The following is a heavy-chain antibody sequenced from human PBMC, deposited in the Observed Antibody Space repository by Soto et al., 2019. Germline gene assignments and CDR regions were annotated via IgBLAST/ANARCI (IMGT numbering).Heavy chain of an antibody. Sequence: GGSLRLSCAASGFTFSSYAMSWVRQAPGKGLEWVSAISSSGGSTYYADSVKGRFTISRDNSKNTQYLQMNSLRAEDTAVYYCARGITMIVVVIVFHDAFDIWGQGTMVTVSS. D-gene: IGHD3-22*01. CDR1: GFTFSSYA. CDR2: ISSSGGST. CDR3: ARGITMIVVVIVFHDAFDI. J-gene: IGHJ3*02. V-gene: IGHV3-23*01.